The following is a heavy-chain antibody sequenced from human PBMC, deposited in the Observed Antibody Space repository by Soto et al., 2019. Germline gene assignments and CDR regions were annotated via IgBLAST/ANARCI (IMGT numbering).Heavy chain of an antibody. J-gene: IGHJ4*02. V-gene: IGHV3-21*01. CDR2: ISSSSSYI. CDR1: GFTFSSYS. Sequence: GGSLRLSCAASGFTFSSYSMNWVRQAPGKGLEWVSSISSSSSYIYYADSVKGRFTISRDNAKNSLYLQMNSLRAEDTAVYYCARVSGKSGELLSAGPGDYWGQGTLVTVSS. D-gene: IGHD1-26*01. CDR3: ARVSGKSGELLSAGPGDY.